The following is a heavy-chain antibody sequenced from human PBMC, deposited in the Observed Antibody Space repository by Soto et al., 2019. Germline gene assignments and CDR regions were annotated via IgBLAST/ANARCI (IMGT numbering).Heavy chain of an antibody. CDR3: ARDRLMATAGTARHYFGLDV. V-gene: IGHV4-31*03. CDR1: GGSIRSGGYY. D-gene: IGHD5-18*01. J-gene: IGHJ6*02. CDR2: IYYSGNT. Sequence: QVQLQESGPGLVKPSQTLSLTCTVSGGSIRSGGYYWSWVRQNPRMGLEWIANIYYSGNTYSNPSLKGRLTTSVDTSKNQFSLNLSSVTAADTAVYYCARDRLMATAGTARHYFGLDVWGQGTTVSVSS.